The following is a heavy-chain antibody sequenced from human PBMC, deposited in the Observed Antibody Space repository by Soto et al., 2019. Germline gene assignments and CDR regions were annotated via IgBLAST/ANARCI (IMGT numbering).Heavy chain of an antibody. Sequence: SETLSLTCTVSGGSISSYYWSWIRQPPGKGLEWIGHIYYSGSTNYNPSLKSRVTISVDTSKNHFSLKLSSVTAADTAVYYCARRYGKNAFDIWGQGTMVTVSS. CDR2: IYYSGST. V-gene: IGHV4-59*01. CDR1: GGSISSYY. D-gene: IGHD5-18*01. J-gene: IGHJ3*02. CDR3: ARRYGKNAFDI.